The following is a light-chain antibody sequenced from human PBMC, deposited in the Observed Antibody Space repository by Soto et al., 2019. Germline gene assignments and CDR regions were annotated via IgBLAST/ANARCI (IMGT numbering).Light chain of an antibody. J-gene: IGKJ1*01. V-gene: IGKV1D-12*01. CDR1: KASSTW. CDR2: AAS. Sequence: DIQMTQSTSSVSASVGDRVTITCRSSKASSTWLAWYQQKPGKSAKLLIYAASNLQTGVPSRFSGSGSGTDFTLTISSLQPEDFATYYCQQANSFPRTFGQGTKVEIK. CDR3: QQANSFPRT.